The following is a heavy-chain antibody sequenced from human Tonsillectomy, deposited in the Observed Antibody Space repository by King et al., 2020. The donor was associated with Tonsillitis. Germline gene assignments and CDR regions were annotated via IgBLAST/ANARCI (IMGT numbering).Heavy chain of an antibody. V-gene: IGHV4-30-4*01. CDR1: GDSLSSADSY. CDR2: ISNSGTT. J-gene: IGHJ4*02. D-gene: IGHD1-14*01. CDR3: AKETATGIIDF. Sequence: QLQESAPGLVKPSQTLSLTCTVSGDSLSSADSYWTWIRQVSGKGLEWIGYISNSGTTYYNPSLKSRLTLSLDTPRNQFSLRLNSVTAADTAVYYCAKETATGIIDFWGQGTLVTVS.